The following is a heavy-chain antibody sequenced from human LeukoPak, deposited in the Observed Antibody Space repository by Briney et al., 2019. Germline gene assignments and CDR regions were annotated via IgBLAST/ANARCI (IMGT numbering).Heavy chain of an antibody. Sequence: SETLSLTCAVSGGSISSGGYSWSWIRQPPGKGLEWIGEINHSGSTNYNPSLKSRVTISVDTSKNQFSLKLSSVTAADTAVYYCAREDYDFWSGHTFDYWGQGTLVIVSS. CDR2: INHSGST. CDR3: AREDYDFWSGHTFDY. D-gene: IGHD3-3*01. J-gene: IGHJ4*02. CDR1: GGSISSGGYS. V-gene: IGHV4-34*01.